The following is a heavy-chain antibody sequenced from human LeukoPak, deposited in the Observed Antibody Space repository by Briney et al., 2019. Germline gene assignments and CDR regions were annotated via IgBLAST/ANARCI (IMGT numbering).Heavy chain of an antibody. D-gene: IGHD2-2*03. Sequence: GGSLRLSCAASGFTFSSYGMQWVRQAPGKGREWVAVISYDGSNKYYADSVKGRFTISRDNSKNTLYLQMNSLRAEDTAVYYCTSMDIVVVPAANPTWFDPWGPGTLVTVSS. CDR3: TSMDIVVVPAANPTWFDP. CDR1: GFTFSSYG. V-gene: IGHV3-30*03. J-gene: IGHJ5*02. CDR2: ISYDGSNK.